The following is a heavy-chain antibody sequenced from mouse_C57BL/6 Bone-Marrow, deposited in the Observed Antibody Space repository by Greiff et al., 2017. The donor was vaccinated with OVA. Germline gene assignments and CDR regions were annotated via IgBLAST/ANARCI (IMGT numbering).Heavy chain of an antibody. V-gene: IGHV14-3*01. D-gene: IGHD1-1*01. J-gene: IGHJ2*01. Sequence: EVQLQQSVAELVRPGASVKLSCTASGFNIKNTYMHWVKQSPEQGLEWIGRIDPANGNTNYAPKFQGQATITADTTSNTAYLQLSSLTSEDTAIYYCARRGDYYGSSLDYWGQGTTLTVSS. CDR3: ARRGDYYGSSLDY. CDR2: IDPANGNT. CDR1: GFNIKNTY.